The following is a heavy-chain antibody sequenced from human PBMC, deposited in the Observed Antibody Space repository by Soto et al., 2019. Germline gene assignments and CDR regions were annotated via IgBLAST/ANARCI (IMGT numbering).Heavy chain of an antibody. V-gene: IGHV3-21*01. J-gene: IGHJ6*02. CDR3: ARGGCSSTNCQYGMDV. CDR2: ISSSSNYI. CDR1: GFTFSSYN. Sequence: EVQLVESGGGLVKPGGSLRLSYAASGFTFSSYNMNWVRQAPGKGLEWVSSISSSSNYIYYADSVKGRFTISRDNAKNSLYLQMNSLRAEDTAVYYCARGGCSSTNCQYGMDVWGQGTTVTVSS. D-gene: IGHD2-2*01.